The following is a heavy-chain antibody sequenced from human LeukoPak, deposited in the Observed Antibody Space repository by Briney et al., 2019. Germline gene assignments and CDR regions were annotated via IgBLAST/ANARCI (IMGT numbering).Heavy chain of an antibody. J-gene: IGHJ4*02. CDR2: IRYDGSNK. CDR3: ANGPGIVVADTTEPDY. D-gene: IGHD6-19*01. CDR1: GFSFSNYG. Sequence: PGGSLRLSCVASGFSFSNYGMHWVRQAPGKGLEWVAFIRYDGSNKYYADSVKGRFTISRGNSKNTLYLQMNSLRAEDTAVYYCANGPGIVVADTTEPDYWGQGTLVTVSS. V-gene: IGHV3-30*02.